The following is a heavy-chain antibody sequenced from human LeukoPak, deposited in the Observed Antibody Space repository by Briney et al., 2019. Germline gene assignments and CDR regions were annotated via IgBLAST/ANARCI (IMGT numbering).Heavy chain of an antibody. V-gene: IGHV5-51*01. CDR2: IYPGDSDT. D-gene: IGHD3-22*01. Sequence: GESLKISCKGSGYSFTSYWIGWVRQMPGKGLEWVGIIYPGDSDTRYSPSFQGQVTLSADKSISTAYLQWSSLKASDTAMYYCARRAYYYDSSGFAPDYWGQGTLVTVSS. CDR3: ARRAYYYDSSGFAPDY. J-gene: IGHJ4*02. CDR1: GYSFTSYW.